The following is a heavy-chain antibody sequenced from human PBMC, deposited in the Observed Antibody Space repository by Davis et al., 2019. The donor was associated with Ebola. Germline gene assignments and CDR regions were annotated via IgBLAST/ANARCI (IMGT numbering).Heavy chain of an antibody. V-gene: IGHV1-2*02. CDR3: AKVGQFWSGMGYYMDV. Sequence: ASVKVSCKASGYTFTGYYMHWVRQAPGQGLEWMGWINPNSGGTNYAQKLQGRVTMTTDTSTSTAYMELRSLRSDDTAVYYCAKVGQFWSGMGYYMDVWGKGTTVTVSS. CDR1: GYTFTGYY. CDR2: INPNSGGT. D-gene: IGHD3-3*01. J-gene: IGHJ6*03.